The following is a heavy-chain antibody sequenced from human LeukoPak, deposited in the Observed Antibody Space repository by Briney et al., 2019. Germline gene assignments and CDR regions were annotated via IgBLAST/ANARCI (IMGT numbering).Heavy chain of an antibody. V-gene: IGHV3-21*01. CDR2: ISSSSSYI. Sequence: PGGSLRLSCAASGFTFSSYSMNWVRQAPGKGLEWVSPISSSSSYIYYADSVKGRFTISRDNAKNSLYLQMNSLRAEDTAVYYCARVPLASDLEWNLYNWFDPWGQGTLVTVSS. CDR3: ARVPLASDLEWNLYNWFDP. CDR1: GFTFSSYS. D-gene: IGHD3-3*01. J-gene: IGHJ5*02.